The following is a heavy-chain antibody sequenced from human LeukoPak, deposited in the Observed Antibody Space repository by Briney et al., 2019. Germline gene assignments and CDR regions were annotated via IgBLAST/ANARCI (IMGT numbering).Heavy chain of an antibody. J-gene: IGHJ4*02. CDR3: ARDRPGGSSLDY. V-gene: IGHV4-59*01. CDR1: GGAISRDY. Sequence: SETLSLTCTVSGGAISRDYWSWIRQPPGKGLEWIGYIYYTGSTNYNPSLKSRVTISVDTSKNQFSLKLSSVTAADTAVYYCARDRPGGSSLDYWGQGTLVTVSS. CDR2: IYYTGST. D-gene: IGHD6-13*01.